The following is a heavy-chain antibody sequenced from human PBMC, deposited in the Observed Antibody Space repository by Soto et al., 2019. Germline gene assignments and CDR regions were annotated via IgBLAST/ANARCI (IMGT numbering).Heavy chain of an antibody. D-gene: IGHD3-22*01. V-gene: IGHV3-23*01. CDR1: GFTFSSYA. Sequence: EVQLLESGGGLVQPGGSLRLSCAASGFTFSSYAMSWVRQAPGKGLEWVSAISGSGGSTYYADSVKGRFTISRDNSKNRLYLQMNRLRAEDTAVYYCAKDNMKSGIVTPFDEWGQGTLVTVSS. J-gene: IGHJ4*02. CDR2: ISGSGGST. CDR3: AKDNMKSGIVTPFDE.